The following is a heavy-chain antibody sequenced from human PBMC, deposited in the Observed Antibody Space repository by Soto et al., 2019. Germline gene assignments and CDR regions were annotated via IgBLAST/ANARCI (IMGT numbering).Heavy chain of an antibody. D-gene: IGHD1-26*01. CDR1: GGTFSSYA. CDR3: ARRYSGSYGPPVFDY. J-gene: IGHJ4*02. Sequence: QVQLVQSGAEVKKPGSSVKVSCKASGGTFSSYAISWVRQAPGQGLEWMGGIIPIFGTANYAQKFQGRVTITADESTSTAYMELSGLRSEDTAVYYCARRYSGSYGPPVFDYWGQGTLVTVSS. CDR2: IIPIFGTA. V-gene: IGHV1-69*01.